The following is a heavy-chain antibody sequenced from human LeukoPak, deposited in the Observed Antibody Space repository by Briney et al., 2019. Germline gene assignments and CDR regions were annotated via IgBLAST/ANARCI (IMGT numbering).Heavy chain of an antibody. CDR3: ASSRNYYGSSGYSHGGSDY. D-gene: IGHD3-22*01. CDR1: GYSISNNYY. J-gene: IGHJ4*02. CDR2: INHSGST. V-gene: IGHV4-38-2*02. Sequence: PSETLSLTCTVSGYSISNNYYWDWIRQPPGKGLERIGEINHSGSTNYNPSLKSRVTISVDTSKNQFSLKLSSVTAADTAVYYCASSRNYYGSSGYSHGGSDYWGQGTLVTVSS.